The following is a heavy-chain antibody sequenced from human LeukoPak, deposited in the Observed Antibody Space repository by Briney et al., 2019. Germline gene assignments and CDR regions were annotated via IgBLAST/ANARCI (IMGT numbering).Heavy chain of an antibody. Sequence: SVKVSCKASGGTFSSYAISWVRQAPGQGLEWMGGIIPIFGTANYAQKFQGRVTITANESTSAAYMELSSLRSEDTAVYYCARGTGGLNYYYYYYMDVWGKGTTVTVSS. V-gene: IGHV1-69*01. D-gene: IGHD1-14*01. CDR1: GGTFSSYA. CDR3: ARGTGGLNYYYYYYMDV. J-gene: IGHJ6*03. CDR2: IIPIFGTA.